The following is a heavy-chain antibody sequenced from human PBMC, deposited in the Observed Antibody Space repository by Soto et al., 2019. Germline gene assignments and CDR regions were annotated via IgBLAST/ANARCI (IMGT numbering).Heavy chain of an antibody. CDR1: GGTFSGYS. D-gene: IGHD6-6*01. CDR3: ARIGVEYSSSSRFDP. V-gene: IGHV1-69*01. CDR2: IIPIFGTA. J-gene: IGHJ5*02. Sequence: QLQLLQSGAEVTKPGSSVKVSCKASGGTFSGYSISWVRQAPGQGLAWMGGIIPIFGTANYAQKFQGRVTITADESTSTAYMELSSLRSEDTAVYYCARIGVEYSSSSRFDPWGQGTLVTVSS.